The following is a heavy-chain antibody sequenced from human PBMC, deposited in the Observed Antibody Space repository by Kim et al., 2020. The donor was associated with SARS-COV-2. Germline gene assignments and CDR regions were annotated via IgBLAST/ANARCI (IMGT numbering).Heavy chain of an antibody. V-gene: IGHV3-15*05. Sequence: GGSLRLSCAASGFTLSNSWMSWVRQAPGKGLEWVARIKSKTDGGTRDYAAVVKGRFIISRDDSKNTLDLQMNSLKIEDTALYYCTTDRFVWGQGTTVTVS. J-gene: IGHJ6*02. CDR2: IKSKTDGGTR. CDR3: TTDRFV. CDR1: GFTLSNSW.